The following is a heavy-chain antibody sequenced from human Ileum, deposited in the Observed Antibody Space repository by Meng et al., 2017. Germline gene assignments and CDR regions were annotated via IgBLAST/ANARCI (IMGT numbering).Heavy chain of an antibody. CDR2: VYYSGNT. CDR1: GGSISSNIYS. Sequence: SETLSLTCTGSGGSISSNIYSWGWIRQPPGKGLEWIGSVYYSGNTYYNPSLKSRVTISVDTSKNQFSLKLSSVTAADTALYYCGSPAGSGWYYFDYWGQGILVTVSS. J-gene: IGHJ4*02. V-gene: IGHV4-39*07. D-gene: IGHD6-19*01. CDR3: GSPAGSGWYYFDY.